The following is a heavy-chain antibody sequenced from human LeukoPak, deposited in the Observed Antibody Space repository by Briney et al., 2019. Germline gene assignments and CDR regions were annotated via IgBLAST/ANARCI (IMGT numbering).Heavy chain of an antibody. CDR2: IYYSGST. V-gene: IGHV4-59*11. Sequence: SETLSLTCSVSGGSISSHYWSWIRQPPGKGLEWIGYIYYSGSTNYNPSLKSRVTISVDTSKNQFSLKLSSVTAADTAVYYCARGYSSGWYWLQDYYYYGMDVWGQGTTVTVSS. CDR1: GGSISSHY. CDR3: ARGYSSGWYWLQDYYYYGMDV. J-gene: IGHJ6*02. D-gene: IGHD6-19*01.